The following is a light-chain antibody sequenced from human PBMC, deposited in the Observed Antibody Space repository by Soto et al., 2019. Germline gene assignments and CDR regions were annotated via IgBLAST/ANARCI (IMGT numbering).Light chain of an antibody. Sequence: EIVLTQSPGTLSLSLGERATLSCRASQSVSSNLAWYQQKPGQAPRLLIYGASTRATGIPARFSGSGSGTDFTLTISRLEPEDFAVYYCHQYDSWTFGQGTKVDIK. CDR1: QSVSSN. J-gene: IGKJ1*01. CDR3: HQYDSWT. CDR2: GAS. V-gene: IGKV3-20*01.